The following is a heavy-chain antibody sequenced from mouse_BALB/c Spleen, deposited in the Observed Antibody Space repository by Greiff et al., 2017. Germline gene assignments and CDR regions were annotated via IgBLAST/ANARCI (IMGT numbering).Heavy chain of an antibody. CDR2: ISSGVSYT. D-gene: IGHD1-1*01. CDR1: GFTFSSYG. V-gene: IGHV5-6*01. Sequence: EVKVVESGGDLVKPGGSLKLSCAASGFTFSSYGMSWVRQTPDKRLEWVATISSGVSYTYYPDSVKGRFTISRDNAKNTLYLQMSSLKSEDTAMYYCARYYLEYAMDYWGQGTSVTVSS. CDR3: ARYYLEYAMDY. J-gene: IGHJ4*01.